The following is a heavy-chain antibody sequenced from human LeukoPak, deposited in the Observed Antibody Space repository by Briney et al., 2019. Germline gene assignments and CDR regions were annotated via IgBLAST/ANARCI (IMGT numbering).Heavy chain of an antibody. CDR2: IIPIFGTA. Sequence: PVKVSCKASGGTFSSYAISWVRQAPGQGLEWMGGIIPIFGTANYAQKFQGRVTITADESTSTAYMELSSLRSEDTAVYYCAREGYCSGGSCYRDYYYYGMDVWGQGTTVTVSS. D-gene: IGHD2-15*01. CDR3: AREGYCSGGSCYRDYYYYGMDV. CDR1: GGTFSSYA. J-gene: IGHJ6*02. V-gene: IGHV1-69*13.